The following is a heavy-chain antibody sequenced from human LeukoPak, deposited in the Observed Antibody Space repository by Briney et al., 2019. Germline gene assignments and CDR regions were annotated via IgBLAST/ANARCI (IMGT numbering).Heavy chain of an antibody. CDR3: ATVELGYCSGGCPFDY. CDR2: ISSSGSTI. D-gene: IGHD2-15*01. J-gene: IGHJ4*02. V-gene: IGHV3-11*01. CDR1: GFTFSDYY. Sequence: GGSLRLSCAASGFTFSDYYMSWIRQAPGKGLEWVSYISSSGSTIYYADSVKGRFTISRDNAKNSLYLQMNSLRAEDTAVYYCATVELGYCSGGCPFDYWGQGTLVTVSS.